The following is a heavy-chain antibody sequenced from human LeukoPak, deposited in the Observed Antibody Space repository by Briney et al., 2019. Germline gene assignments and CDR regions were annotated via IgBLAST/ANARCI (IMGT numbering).Heavy chain of an antibody. V-gene: IGHV3-21*01. CDR3: ARDPIASAASGGDS. Sequence: GGSLRLSCAASGFTLSSYSMNWVRQAPGKGLEWVSSISSSSTYIYYADSVKGRFTISRDNAKNSLYLQMNSLRAEDTAIYYCARDPIASAASGGDSWGQGTLVTVSS. J-gene: IGHJ4*02. CDR2: ISSSSTYI. D-gene: IGHD6-13*01. CDR1: GFTLSSYS.